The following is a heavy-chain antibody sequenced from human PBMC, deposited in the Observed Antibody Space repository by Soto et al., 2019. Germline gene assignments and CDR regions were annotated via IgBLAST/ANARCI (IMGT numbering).Heavy chain of an antibody. Sequence: SETLSLTCTVSGGSFTSNNWWTFFRQPPGQGLEWIGEIYRTGSTNYNPSLKSRVTISLDKSENQFSLKVTSLTAADTAVYYCASRDPGTSVDYWGQGTLVTVSS. CDR2: IYRTGST. CDR1: GGSFTSNNW. J-gene: IGHJ4*02. CDR3: ASRDPGTSVDY. V-gene: IGHV4-4*02. D-gene: IGHD1-7*01.